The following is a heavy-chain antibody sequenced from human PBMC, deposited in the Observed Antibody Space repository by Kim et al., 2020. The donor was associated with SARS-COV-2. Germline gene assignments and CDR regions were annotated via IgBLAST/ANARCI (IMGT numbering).Heavy chain of an antibody. D-gene: IGHD6-13*01. CDR2: ISGSGSSI. Sequence: GGSLRLSCAASGFTFRTYEMNRVRQAPGKGLEWLSYISGSGSSIYYADSVRGRFTISRDNAKNSLYLQMNSLRAEDTAVYYCARGTSSWYMYFFDYWGQG. V-gene: IGHV3-48*03. J-gene: IGHJ4*02. CDR1: GFTFRTYE. CDR3: ARGTSSWYMYFFDY.